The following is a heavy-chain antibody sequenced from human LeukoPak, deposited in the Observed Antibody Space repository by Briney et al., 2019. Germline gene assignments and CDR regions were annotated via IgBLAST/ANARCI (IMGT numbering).Heavy chain of an antibody. V-gene: IGHV1-18*01. D-gene: IGHD3-22*01. J-gene: IGHJ4*02. Sequence: ASVKVSCKASGYTFISYGINWVRQAPGQGLEWMGWISGYNSNTNYIQKLQGRVTMTTDTSTSTAYMELRSLRSDDTAVYYCARDLTPDYDSPIDYWGQGTLVTVSS. CDR3: ARDLTPDYDSPIDY. CDR2: ISGYNSNT. CDR1: GYTFISYG.